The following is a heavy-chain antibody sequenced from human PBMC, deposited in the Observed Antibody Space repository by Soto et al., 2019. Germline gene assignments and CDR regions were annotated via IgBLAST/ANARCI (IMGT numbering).Heavy chain of an antibody. CDR3: VRDPAERGDYFDY. V-gene: IGHV4-31*03. J-gene: IGHJ4*02. Sequence: PSETLSLTCTVSGDSISRGGYYWSWIRQHPGKGLEWIGYIYYTGSTYYNPSLKSRVTISVDTSKNQFSLKVSSVTAADTAVYYCVRDPAERGDYFDYWGLGTLVTVYS. CDR2: IYYTGST. CDR1: GDSISRGGYY. D-gene: IGHD3-10*01.